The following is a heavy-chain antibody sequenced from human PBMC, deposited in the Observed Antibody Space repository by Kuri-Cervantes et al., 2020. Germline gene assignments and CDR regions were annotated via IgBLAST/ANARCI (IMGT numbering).Heavy chain of an antibody. V-gene: IGHV3-30*04. Sequence: GESLKISCAASGFTFSIYALHWVRQAPGKGLEWVAVISYDGSNKYYADSVKGRFTISRDNSKNTLYLQMNSLRAEGTAVYYCAREGGRGGMDVWGQGTTVTVSS. D-gene: IGHD2-15*01. CDR3: AREGGRGGMDV. CDR2: ISYDGSNK. J-gene: IGHJ6*02. CDR1: GFTFSIYA.